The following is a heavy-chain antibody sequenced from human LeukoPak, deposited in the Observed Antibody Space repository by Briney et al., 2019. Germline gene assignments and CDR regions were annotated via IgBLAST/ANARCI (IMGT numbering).Heavy chain of an antibody. CDR3: AKDRGHYYDSSGYYSFYFDY. V-gene: IGHV3-23*01. CDR2: ISGSGGST. Sequence: GGSLRLSCAASGFTFSSYAMSWVRQAPGKGLEWVSAISGSGGSTYYADSVKGRFTISRDNSKNTLYLQMNSPRAEDTAVYYCAKDRGHYYDSSGYYSFYFDYWGQGTLVTVSS. CDR1: GFTFSSYA. J-gene: IGHJ4*02. D-gene: IGHD3-22*01.